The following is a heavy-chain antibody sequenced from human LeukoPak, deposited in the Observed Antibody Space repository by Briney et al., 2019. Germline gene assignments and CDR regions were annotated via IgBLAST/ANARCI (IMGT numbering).Heavy chain of an antibody. D-gene: IGHD4-11*01. J-gene: IGHJ4*02. CDR3: AKRGTVTLDY. V-gene: IGHV3-74*01. Sequence: GGSLRLSCAASGFTFSNYWMHWVRQDPGKGLAWVSRINPDGSGTSYADSVKGRFTISRDNAKNTLDLQMNSLRAEDTAVYYCAKRGTVTLDYWGQGTLVTVSS. CDR2: INPDGSGT. CDR1: GFTFSNYW.